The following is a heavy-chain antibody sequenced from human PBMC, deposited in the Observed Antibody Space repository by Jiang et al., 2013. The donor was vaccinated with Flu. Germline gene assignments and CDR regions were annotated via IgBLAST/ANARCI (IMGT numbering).Heavy chain of an antibody. D-gene: IGHD6-19*01. CDR3: ARRGGAVAGTPGDSYYYYYGMDV. CDR1: GYSFTSYW. CDR2: IYPGDSDT. J-gene: IGHJ6*04. V-gene: IGHV5-51*01. Sequence: GAEVKKPGESLKISCKGSGYSFTSYWIGWVRQMPGKGLEWMGIIYPGDSDTRYSPSFQGQVTISADKSISTAYLQWSSLKASDTAMYYCARRGGAVAGTPGDSYYYYYGMDVWGKGTTVTVSS.